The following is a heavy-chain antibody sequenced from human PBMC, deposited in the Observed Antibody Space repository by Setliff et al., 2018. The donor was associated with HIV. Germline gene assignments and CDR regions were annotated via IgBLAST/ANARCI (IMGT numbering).Heavy chain of an antibody. CDR1: GYTFTSCF. J-gene: IGHJ4*02. V-gene: IGHV1-46*01. CDR2: INPSGGST. CDR3: ARDLVGATTVDY. D-gene: IGHD1-26*01. Sequence: ASVQVSCKASGYTFTSCFMHWVRQAPGQGLEWMGIINPSGGSTSYAQKFQGRVTMTRDTSTSTVYMELSSLRSEDTAVYYCARDLVGATTVDYWGQGTLVTVSS.